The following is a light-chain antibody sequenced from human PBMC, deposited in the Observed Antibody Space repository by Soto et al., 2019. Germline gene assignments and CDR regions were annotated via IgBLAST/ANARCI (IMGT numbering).Light chain of an antibody. CDR3: QQRTDRPTWT. V-gene: IGKV3-15*01. CDR1: RSVGGD. Sequence: ERVMTQSPATPSVSPVARPSLSCTSRRSVGGDLAWYQKKPGQAPRLLIYGASARATGFPDSFSGSGSGTDFTLSIRSLEPEDLAVYYGQQRTDRPTWTVGQFPKVELK. CDR2: GAS. J-gene: IGKJ1*01.